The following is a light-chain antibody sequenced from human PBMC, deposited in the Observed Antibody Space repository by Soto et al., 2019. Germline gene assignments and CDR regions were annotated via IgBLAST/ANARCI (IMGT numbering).Light chain of an antibody. CDR2: DAS. CDR1: QDFSNY. J-gene: IGKJ1*01. Sequence: DLQMTQSPSSLSASVGVRVTITCPASQDFSNYLTWYQQKPGKAPKLLIYDASNLETGVPSRFSGSVSGTDFTFTISRLQPEDIATYYCQQYDNLPWTFSQGNKVEIK. CDR3: QQYDNLPWT. V-gene: IGKV1-33*01.